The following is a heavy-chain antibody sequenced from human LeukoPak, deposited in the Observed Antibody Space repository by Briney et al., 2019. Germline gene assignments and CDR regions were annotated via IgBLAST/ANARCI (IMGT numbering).Heavy chain of an antibody. CDR3: ARGRSWYFDY. D-gene: IGHD6-13*01. CDR1: GFTFSSYG. CDR2: ISYDGSNK. V-gene: IGHV3-30*19. Sequence: PGGSLRLSCAASGFTFSSYGMHWVRQAPGKGLEWVAVISYDGSNKYYADSVKGRFTISRDNSKNTLYLQMNSLRAEDTAVYYCARGRSWYFDYWGQGTLVTVSS. J-gene: IGHJ4*02.